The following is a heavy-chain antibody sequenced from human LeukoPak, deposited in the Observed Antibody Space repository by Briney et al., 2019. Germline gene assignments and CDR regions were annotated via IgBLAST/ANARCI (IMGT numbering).Heavy chain of an antibody. V-gene: IGHV4-39*07. J-gene: IGHJ3*02. CDR2: LYYSGSI. CDR3: ARGLQCGSCYLRDAFDI. CDR1: GGSISSSSYY. D-gene: IGHD2-15*01. Sequence: SETLSLTCAVSGGSISSSSYYWGWMRQPPGKGLEWIGSIQPPGKGPEWIGSLYYSGSIYYNPSLKSRVTISVDTSKNQFSLKLSSVTAADTAVYYCARGLQCGSCYLRDAFDIWGQGTMVTVSS.